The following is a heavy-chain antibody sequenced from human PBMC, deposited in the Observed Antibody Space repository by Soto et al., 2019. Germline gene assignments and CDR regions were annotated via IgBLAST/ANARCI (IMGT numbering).Heavy chain of an antibody. D-gene: IGHD5-18*01. J-gene: IGHJ4*02. CDR1: GASITSGSYS. CDR2: IHVTGYT. Sequence: SETLSLTCTVSGASITSGSYSRSWIRQAPGKGLEWIGNIHVTGYTAFSPSLKRRVTMSVDTSKNQFSLNVNSVTAADTAVYYCAREAQRGYSYGSDYFDYWGQGTLVTVSS. V-gene: IGHV4-30-2*01. CDR3: AREAQRGYSYGSDYFDY.